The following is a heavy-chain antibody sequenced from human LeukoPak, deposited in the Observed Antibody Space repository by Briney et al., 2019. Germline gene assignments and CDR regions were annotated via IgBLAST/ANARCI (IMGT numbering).Heavy chain of an antibody. CDR1: GFTFSSYG. J-gene: IGHJ4*02. Sequence: GGSLRLSCAASGFTFSSYGMSWVRQAPGKGLDWVSAISGGGSRTYYADSVKGRFTISRDNSKNTLYLQMNSLRAEDTAVYYCARWLPILGDFDSWGQGTLVTVSS. D-gene: IGHD5-24*01. V-gene: IGHV3-23*01. CDR2: ISGGGSRT. CDR3: ARWLPILGDFDS.